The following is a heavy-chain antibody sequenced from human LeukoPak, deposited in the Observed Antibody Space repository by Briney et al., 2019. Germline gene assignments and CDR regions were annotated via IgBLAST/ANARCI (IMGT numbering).Heavy chain of an antibody. CDR2: IYPGNSET. CDR3: ARGDSSTWYGY. CDR1: GYSFTNYW. Sequence: GESLKISCRGSGYSFTNYWIAWVRQMPGRGLEWMGIIYPGNSETRYIPSFQGQVTISADKSINTAYLQWSSLKASDTAMYYCARGDSSTWYGYWGQGTLVTVSS. V-gene: IGHV5-51*01. J-gene: IGHJ4*02. D-gene: IGHD6-13*01.